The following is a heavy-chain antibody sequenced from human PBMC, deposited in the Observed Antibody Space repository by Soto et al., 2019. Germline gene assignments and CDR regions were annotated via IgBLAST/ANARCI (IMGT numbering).Heavy chain of an antibody. J-gene: IGHJ6*02. CDR2: INPQTGGT. V-gene: IGHV1-2*02. D-gene: IGHD2-2*01. CDR3: ARERYQVISDGMDV. Sequence: QVQLVQSGAEVKTPGASVRVSCKASGYTFTGYYIHWVREAPGQGLEWMGWINPQTGGTSYGQKFQGRVTLYRDTSINTVYLELSRLRFDDAAVYFCARERYQVISDGMDVWGQGTTVTVSS. CDR1: GYTFTGYY.